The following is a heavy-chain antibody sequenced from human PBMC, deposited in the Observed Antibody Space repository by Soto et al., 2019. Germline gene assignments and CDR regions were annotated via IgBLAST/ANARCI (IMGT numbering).Heavy chain of an antibody. Sequence: QVQLQQWGAGLLKPSETLSLTCAVYGGSFSGHSWTWIRQSPGKGLEWIGDINHSGRVNYSPSLKSRVTISLDTSKNQFCLTLSAVTAADTAMYCCSTRAYDTNGYYRFDPWGQGTLVTGSS. CDR1: GGSFSGHS. CDR2: INHSGRV. D-gene: IGHD3-22*01. CDR3: STRAYDTNGYYRFDP. J-gene: IGHJ5*01. V-gene: IGHV4-34*01.